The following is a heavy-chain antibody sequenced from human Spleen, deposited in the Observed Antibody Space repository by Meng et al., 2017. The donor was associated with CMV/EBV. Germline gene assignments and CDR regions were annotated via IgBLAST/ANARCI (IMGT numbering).Heavy chain of an antibody. D-gene: IGHD3/OR15-3a*01. V-gene: IGHV3-23*03. Sequence: LSCAASGFTFSSYAMSWVRQAPGKGLEWVSVIYSGGSSTYYADSVKGRFTISRDNSKNTLYLQMNSLRAEDTAVYYCARGRYDFSDYWGQGTLVTVSS. CDR2: IYSGGSST. J-gene: IGHJ4*02. CDR1: GFTFSSYA. CDR3: ARGRYDFSDY.